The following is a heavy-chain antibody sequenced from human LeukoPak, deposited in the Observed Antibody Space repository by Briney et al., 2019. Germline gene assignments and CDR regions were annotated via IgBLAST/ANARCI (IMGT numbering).Heavy chain of an antibody. CDR1: GFTFSSYG. CDR3: ARKVRVYGMDV. V-gene: IGHV3-33*01. Sequence: GGSLRLSCAASGFTFSSYGMHWVRQAPGKGLEWVAVIWYDGSNKYYADSVKGRFTISRDNAKNSLYLQMNSLRDEDTAVYYCARKVRVYGMDVWGQGTTVTVSS. CDR2: IWYDGSNK. J-gene: IGHJ6*02.